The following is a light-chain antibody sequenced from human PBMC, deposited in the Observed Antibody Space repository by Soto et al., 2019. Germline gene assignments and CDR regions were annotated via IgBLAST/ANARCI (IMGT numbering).Light chain of an antibody. J-gene: IGKJ1*01. CDR1: QSVSSY. V-gene: IGKV3-11*01. CDR2: DAS. CDR3: QQRSNWPRT. Sequence: EIVLTQSPATLSLSPGERATLSCRASQSVSSYLAWYQQKPGQAPRLLIYDASNRATGIPARFSGSGSGTDFTLTISSREPVDFAVYYCQQRSNWPRTFGQGTKVEIK.